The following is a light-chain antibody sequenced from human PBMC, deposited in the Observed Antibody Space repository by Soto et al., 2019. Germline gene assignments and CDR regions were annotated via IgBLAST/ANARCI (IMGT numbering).Light chain of an antibody. CDR1: SSNIGSHS. J-gene: IGLJ3*02. V-gene: IGLV1-44*01. CDR2: RSS. Sequence: QSVLTQPPSASGTPGQRITISCSGSSSNIGSHSVNWYQQLPGTASKLLIYRSSQRPSGVPDRFSGSKSGTSASLAISGLQSGDEADYYCALWDDSLNGPVFGGGTKVTVL. CDR3: ALWDDSLNGPV.